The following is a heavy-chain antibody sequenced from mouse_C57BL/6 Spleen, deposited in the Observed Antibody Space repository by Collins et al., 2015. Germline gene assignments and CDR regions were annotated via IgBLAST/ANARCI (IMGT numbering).Heavy chain of an antibody. CDR1: GYTFTDYY. V-gene: IGHV1-26*01. J-gene: IGHJ3*01. D-gene: IGHD1-1*01. Sequence: EVQLQQSGPELVKPGASVKISCKASGYTFTDYYMNWVKQSHGKSLEWIGDINPNNGGTSYNQKFKGKATLTVDKSSSTAYMELRSLTSEDSAVYYCAREDYYGSSYRAWFAYWGQGTLVTVSA. CDR3: AREDYYGSSYRAWFAY. CDR2: INPNNGGT.